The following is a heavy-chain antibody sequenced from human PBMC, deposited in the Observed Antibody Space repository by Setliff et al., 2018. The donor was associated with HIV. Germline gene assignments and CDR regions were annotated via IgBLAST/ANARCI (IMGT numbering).Heavy chain of an antibody. CDR1: GYTFTGYY. D-gene: IGHD6-19*01. CDR2: IYPNTGGT. J-gene: IGHJ4*02. V-gene: IGHV1-2*02. CDR3: ARGSCSGCYLSDY. Sequence: ASVKVSCKASGYTFTGYYIHWVRQAPGQGLEWMGWIYPNTGGTNYAQKFQGRVTITRDTSANTAYMELSSLRSEDTAVYYCARGSCSGCYLSDYWGLGTLVTVSS.